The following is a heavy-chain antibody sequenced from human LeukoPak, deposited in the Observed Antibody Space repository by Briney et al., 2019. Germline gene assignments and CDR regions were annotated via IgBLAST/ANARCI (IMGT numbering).Heavy chain of an antibody. D-gene: IGHD3-16*01. J-gene: IGHJ4*02. CDR1: GFTFNDYW. Sequence: GGSLRLSCVASGFTFNDYWMSWVRQAPGKGLEWVANIKQDGSEKYYVDSVKGRFTISRDNAKNSLYLQMNSLRAEDTAVYYCARDLRGDYFDYWGQGTLVTVSS. CDR3: ARDLRGDYFDY. V-gene: IGHV3-7*01. CDR2: IKQDGSEK.